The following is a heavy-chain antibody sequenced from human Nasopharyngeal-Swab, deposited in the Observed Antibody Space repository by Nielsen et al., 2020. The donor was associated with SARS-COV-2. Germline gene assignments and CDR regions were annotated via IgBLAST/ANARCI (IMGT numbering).Heavy chain of an antibody. CDR3: ARDSSDSSGYYLRETYYYGMDV. D-gene: IGHD3-22*01. Sequence: SETLSLTCTGSGGSISSYYWTWIRQPAGKGLEWIGRFYMSGITNYNPSLKSRVTMSVDTSKKQISLKLSSVTAADTAVYYCARDSSDSSGYYLRETYYYGMDVWGQGTTVTVSS. J-gene: IGHJ6*02. CDR2: FYMSGIT. V-gene: IGHV4-4*07. CDR1: GGSISSYY.